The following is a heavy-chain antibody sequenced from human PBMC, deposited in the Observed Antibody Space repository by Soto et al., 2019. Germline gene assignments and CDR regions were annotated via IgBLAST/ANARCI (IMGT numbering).Heavy chain of an antibody. D-gene: IGHD5-18*01. V-gene: IGHV3-23*01. CDR1: GFTFSSYA. J-gene: IGHJ2*01. CDR2: ISGSGGRT. CDR3: AKAERGYSYDYWYFYL. Sequence: EVQLLESGGGLVQPGGSLRLSCAASGFTFSSYAMSWVRQAPGKGLEWVSAISGSGGRTYYADSVKGRFTISRDNSKNPLYLQMDSLRAEDTAVYYCAKAERGYSYDYWYFYLWGRCTLVTVCS.